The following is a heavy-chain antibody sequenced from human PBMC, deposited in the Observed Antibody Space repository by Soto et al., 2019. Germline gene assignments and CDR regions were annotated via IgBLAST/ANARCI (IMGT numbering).Heavy chain of an antibody. CDR3: ARAPYYYYYMDV. Sequence: PGGSLRLSCAASGFTFSSYSMNWVRQAPGKGLEWVSYISSSSSTIYYADSVKGRFTISRDNAKNPLYLQMNSLRAEDTAVYYCARAPYYYYYMDVWGKGTTVTVP. J-gene: IGHJ6*03. CDR1: GFTFSSYS. CDR2: ISSSSSTI. V-gene: IGHV3-48*01.